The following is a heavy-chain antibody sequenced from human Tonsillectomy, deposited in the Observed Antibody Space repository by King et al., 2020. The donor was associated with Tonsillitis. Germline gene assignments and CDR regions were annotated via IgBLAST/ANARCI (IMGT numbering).Heavy chain of an antibody. V-gene: IGHV4-59*01. CDR3: ARDGRFPYYNYYYYMDV. D-gene: IGHD3-10*01. Sequence: VQLQESGPGLVKPSETLSLTCTVSGGSISSYYWSWIRQPPGKGLEWIGYIYYSGSTNYNPSLKSRVTISVDTSKNQFSLKLSSVTAADTAVYYCARDGRFPYYNYYYYMDVWGKGTTVTVSS. CDR1: GGSISSYY. J-gene: IGHJ6*03. CDR2: IYYSGST.